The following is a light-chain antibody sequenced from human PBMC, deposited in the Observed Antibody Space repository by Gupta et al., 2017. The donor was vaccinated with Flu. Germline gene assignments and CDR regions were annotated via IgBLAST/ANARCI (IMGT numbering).Light chain of an antibody. J-gene: IGKJ2*03. Sequence: KMTKPPSTLSVSLGDRVTITCRASQSISSWLAWYQQKPGKAPKLLIYKASSLESGVPSRFSGSGSGTEFTLTISSLQPDDFATYYCQQYNSYSPYSFGQGTKLEIK. V-gene: IGKV1-5*03. CDR3: QQYNSYSPYS. CDR1: QSISSW. CDR2: KAS.